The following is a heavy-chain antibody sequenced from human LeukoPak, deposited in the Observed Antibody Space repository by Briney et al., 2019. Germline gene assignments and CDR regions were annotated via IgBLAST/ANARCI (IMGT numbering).Heavy chain of an antibody. V-gene: IGHV1-8*01. Sequence: ASVKLSCTASGYTFTSYNINRVRHATGQGLEWVWLMNPNSGNTGYTQKFQGRVTMTRNTSISTAYMELSSLRSEDTAVYYCAGVGGGYSYGYYYYYGMDVWGQGTTVTVSS. D-gene: IGHD5-18*01. CDR3: AGVGGGYSYGYYYYYGMDV. CDR1: GYTFTSYN. CDR2: MNPNSGNT. J-gene: IGHJ6*02.